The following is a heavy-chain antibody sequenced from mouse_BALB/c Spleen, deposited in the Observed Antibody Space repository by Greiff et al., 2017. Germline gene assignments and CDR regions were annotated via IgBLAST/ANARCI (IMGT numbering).Heavy chain of an antibody. V-gene: IGHV3-2*02. CDR2: ISYSGST. Sequence: VQLQQSGPGLVKPSQSLSLTCTVTGYSITSDYAWNWIRQFPGNKLEWMGYISYSGSTSYNPSLKSRISITRDTSKNQFFLQLNSVTTEDTATYYCARDDYDWFAYWGQGTLVTVSA. CDR3: ARDDYDWFAY. CDR1: GYSITSDYA. J-gene: IGHJ3*01. D-gene: IGHD2-4*01.